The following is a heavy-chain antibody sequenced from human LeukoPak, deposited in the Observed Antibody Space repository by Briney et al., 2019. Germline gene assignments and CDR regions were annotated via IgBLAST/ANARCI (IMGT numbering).Heavy chain of an antibody. D-gene: IGHD6-13*01. Sequence: PSETLSLTCTVSGGSISSYYWSWIRQPAGKGLEWIGRIYTSGSTNYNPSLKSRVTMSVDTSKNQFSLKLSSVTAADTAVYYCAREFYEGSTAAALGYWGQGTLVTVSS. V-gene: IGHV4-4*07. CDR2: IYTSGST. CDR1: GGSISSYY. CDR3: AREFYEGSTAAALGY. J-gene: IGHJ4*02.